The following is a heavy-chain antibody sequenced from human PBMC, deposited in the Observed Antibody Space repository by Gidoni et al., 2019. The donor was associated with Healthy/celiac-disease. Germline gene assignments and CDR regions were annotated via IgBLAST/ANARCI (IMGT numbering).Heavy chain of an antibody. V-gene: IGHV3-30-3*01. D-gene: IGHD6-13*01. CDR2: ISYDGSNK. CDR1: GFTLRSYA. J-gene: IGHJ5*02. Sequence: QVQLVESGGGVVQPGRSLRPSCAASGFTLRSYARHWVRQAPGKGLEWVAVISYDGSNKYYADSVKGRFTISRDNSKNTLYLQMNSLRAEDTAVYYCARDGGIAAAGTPWFDPWGQGTLVTVSS. CDR3: ARDGGIAAAGTPWFDP.